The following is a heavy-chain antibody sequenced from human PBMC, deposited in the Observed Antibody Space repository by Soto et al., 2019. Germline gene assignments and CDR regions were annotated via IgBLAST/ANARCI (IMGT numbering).Heavy chain of an antibody. Sequence: QVQLQQWGAGLLEPSETLSLTCGVYGGSFSGYYWSWIRQPPGKGLEWIGEINHSGNTKYSPSLKSRVTISVDTSENQFSLKLSSATAADTAVYYCARCDYDRSGPIDYWGQGILVTVSS. V-gene: IGHV4-34*01. CDR3: ARCDYDRSGPIDY. CDR1: GGSFSGYY. D-gene: IGHD3-22*01. J-gene: IGHJ4*02. CDR2: INHSGNT.